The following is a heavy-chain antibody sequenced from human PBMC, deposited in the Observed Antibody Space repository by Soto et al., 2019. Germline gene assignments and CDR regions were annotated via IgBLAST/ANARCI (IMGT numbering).Heavy chain of an antibody. D-gene: IGHD6-13*01. CDR3: VKDESINWYSGHFRH. Sequence: PGGSLRLSCAASGFTFDDYAMHWVRQVPGKGLEWVSGINWNSGSIGYADSVKGRFAISRDNAKNSLHLQMNRLRAEDTAFYYCVKDESINWYSGHFRHWGQGTLVTVSS. J-gene: IGHJ1*01. CDR1: GFTFDDYA. V-gene: IGHV3-9*01. CDR2: INWNSGSI.